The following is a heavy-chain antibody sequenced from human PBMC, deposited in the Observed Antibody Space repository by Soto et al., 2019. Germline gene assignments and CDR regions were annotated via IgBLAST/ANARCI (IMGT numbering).Heavy chain of an antibody. J-gene: IGHJ4*02. Sequence: GGSLRLSCAASGFTFTRYSINWVRQAPGQGLEWVSSISITTTYIYYGDSMKGRFTISRDNAKNSLYLEMNSLRAEDTAVYYCARESEDLTSNLDYWGQGTLVTVSS. CDR2: ISITTTYI. CDR3: ARESEDLTSNLDY. CDR1: GFTFTRYS. V-gene: IGHV3-21*06.